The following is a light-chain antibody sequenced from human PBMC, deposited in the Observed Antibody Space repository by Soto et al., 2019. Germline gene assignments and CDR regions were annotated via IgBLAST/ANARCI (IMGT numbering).Light chain of an antibody. CDR1: QGISSF. J-gene: IGKJ4*01. V-gene: IGKV1-27*01. Sequence: DVQMTQSPSSLSASVGDRVTITRRASQGISSFLAWYQQIPGKVPKLLIHSASTLQSGVPSRFSGGGSGTDFTLTISSLQPEDVAIYYCQKYNSGPLTFGGGTKVEIK. CDR2: SAS. CDR3: QKYNSGPLT.